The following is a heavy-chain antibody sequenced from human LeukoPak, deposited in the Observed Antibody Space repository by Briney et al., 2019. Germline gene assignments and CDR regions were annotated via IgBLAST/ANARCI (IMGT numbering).Heavy chain of an antibody. J-gene: IGHJ4*02. D-gene: IGHD5-12*01. V-gene: IGHV3-74*01. CDR2: INSDGSST. Sequence: GGSLRLSCAASGFTFSSYWMHWVRQAPGKGLVWVSRINSDGSSTSYADSVKGRFTISRDNAKNTLYLQMNSLRAEDTAVYYCAKVEVATRGGGQDYFDYWGQGTLVTVSS. CDR3: AKVEVATRGGGQDYFDY. CDR1: GFTFSSYW.